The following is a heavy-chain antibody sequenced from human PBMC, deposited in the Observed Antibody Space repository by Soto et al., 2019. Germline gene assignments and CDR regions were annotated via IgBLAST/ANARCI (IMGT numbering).Heavy chain of an antibody. D-gene: IGHD6-19*01. Sequence: PGGSLRLSCAASGFSFSSYWMHWVRQAPGKGLEWLSYISNGGTTIYYGDSVKGRFTISRDNAENSLYLQMTSLRVEDTAIYYCAREAGTQGSGWSPALDSSGQGTLVTVSS. CDR1: GFSFSSYW. CDR2: ISNGGTTI. CDR3: AREAGTQGSGWSPALDS. V-gene: IGHV3-48*04. J-gene: IGHJ4*02.